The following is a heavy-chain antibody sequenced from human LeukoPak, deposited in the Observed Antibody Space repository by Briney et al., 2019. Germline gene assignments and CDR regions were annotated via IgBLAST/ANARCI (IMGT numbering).Heavy chain of an antibody. Sequence: SETLSLTCTVSGGSISSSSYYWGWIRQPPGKGLEWVGSIYYSGSTYYNPSLKSRVTISVDTSKDQFSLRLSSVTAADTAVYYCARKPYNWTDGHFDYWGQGTLVTVSS. CDR1: GGSISSSSYY. D-gene: IGHD1-1*01. CDR2: IYYSGST. J-gene: IGHJ4*02. V-gene: IGHV4-39*07. CDR3: ARKPYNWTDGHFDY.